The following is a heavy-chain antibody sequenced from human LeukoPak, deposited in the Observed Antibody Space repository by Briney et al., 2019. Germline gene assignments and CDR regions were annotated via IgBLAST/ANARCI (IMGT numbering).Heavy chain of an antibody. Sequence: GGSLRLSCTASGFTFGDYAMSWVRQAPGKGLEWVGFIRSKAYGGTTEYAASVKGRFTISRDDSKSIAYLQMNSLKTEDTAVYYCTRTLGYCSSTSSCPPYFDYWGQGTLVTVSS. CDR1: GFTFGDYA. CDR2: IRSKAYGGTT. J-gene: IGHJ4*02. CDR3: TRTLGYCSSTSSCPPYFDY. D-gene: IGHD2-2*01. V-gene: IGHV3-49*04.